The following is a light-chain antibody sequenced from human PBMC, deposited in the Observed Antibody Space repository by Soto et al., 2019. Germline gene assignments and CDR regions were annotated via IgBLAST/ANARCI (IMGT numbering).Light chain of an antibody. CDR1: SSDFGNYKL. V-gene: IGLV2-23*03. J-gene: IGLJ1*01. CDR3: CSYAGSNSFV. CDR2: EGT. Sequence: QSVLTQPASVSESPGQSITISCTGTSSDFGNYKLLSWYQHHPGKAPQLMIYEGTKRPSGVSNRFSASVSGNTASLTISGLQAEDEAEYYCCSYAGSNSFVFGTGTKLTVL.